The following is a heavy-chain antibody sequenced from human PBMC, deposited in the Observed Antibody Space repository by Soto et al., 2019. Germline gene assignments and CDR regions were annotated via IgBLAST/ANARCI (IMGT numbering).Heavy chain of an antibody. CDR3: ARDPTRGDGYAFES. V-gene: IGHV3-48*02. CDR1: GFSVSDYN. CDR2: ISSSSGPI. D-gene: IGHD5-12*01. Sequence: EVQLVESGGGLVQPGGSLRLSCAASGFSVSDYNMNWVRQAPGMGLEWISYISSSSGPIFYAVSVKGRFTISRDDAKNSWYLQMNSLRDEETAVYYCARDPTRGDGYAFESWGQGTLVTVSS. J-gene: IGHJ4*02.